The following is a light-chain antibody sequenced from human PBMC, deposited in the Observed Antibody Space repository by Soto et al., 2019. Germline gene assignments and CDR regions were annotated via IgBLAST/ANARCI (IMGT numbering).Light chain of an antibody. CDR1: QGIASF. CDR3: QQLNSYPPLT. J-gene: IGKJ4*01. CDR2: SAT. Sequence: DIQLTQSPSFLAASVGDRVTITCRASQGIASFLAWYQQKPGKAPKLLIYSATTLQTGVSSRFSGSRSGPEFTLTISSLQPEDFATYCCQQLNSYPPLTFGGGTKVAIK. V-gene: IGKV1-9*01.